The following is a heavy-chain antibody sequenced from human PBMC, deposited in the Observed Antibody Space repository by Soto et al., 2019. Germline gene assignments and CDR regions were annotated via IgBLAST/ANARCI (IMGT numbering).Heavy chain of an antibody. CDR1: GYTFTGYY. CDR3: ARDPGGAAAGISYYGMDV. Sequence: GASVKVSCKASGYTFTGYYMHWVRQAPGQGLEWMGWINPNSGGTNYAQKFQGWVTMTRDTSISTAYMELSRLRSDDAAVYYCARDPGGAAAGISYYGMDVWGQGTTVTVSS. D-gene: IGHD6-13*01. V-gene: IGHV1-2*04. J-gene: IGHJ6*02. CDR2: INPNSGGT.